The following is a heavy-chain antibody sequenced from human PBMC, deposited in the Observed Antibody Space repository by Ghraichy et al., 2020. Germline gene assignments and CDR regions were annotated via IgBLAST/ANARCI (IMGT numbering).Heavy chain of an antibody. D-gene: IGHD5-18*01. V-gene: IGHV1-58*01. Sequence: SVKVSCKASGFTFTSSAVQWVRQARGQRLEWIGWIVVGSGNTNYAQKFQERVTITRDMSTSTAYMELSSLRSEDTAVYYCAVRGYSYVDYYGMDVWGQGTTVTVSS. J-gene: IGHJ6*02. CDR2: IVVGSGNT. CDR3: AVRGYSYVDYYGMDV. CDR1: GFTFTSSA.